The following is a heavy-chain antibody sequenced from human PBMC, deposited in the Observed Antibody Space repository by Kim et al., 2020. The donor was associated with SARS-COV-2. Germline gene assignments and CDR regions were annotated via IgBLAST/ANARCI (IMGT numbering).Heavy chain of an antibody. Sequence: SETLSLTCTVSGYSISSGYYWGWIRQPPGKGLEWIGSIYHSGSTYYNPSLKGRVTISVDTSKNQFSLKLSSVTAADTAVYYCAREGPTIFGVVMGTNWF. D-gene: IGHD3-3*01. CDR3: AREGPTIFGVVMGTNWF. CDR2: IYHSGST. J-gene: IGHJ5*01. V-gene: IGHV4-38-2*02. CDR1: GYSISSGYY.